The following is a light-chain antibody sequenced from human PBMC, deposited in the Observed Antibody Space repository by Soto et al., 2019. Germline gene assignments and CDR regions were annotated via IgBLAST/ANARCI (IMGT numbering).Light chain of an antibody. V-gene: IGKV3-20*01. Sequence: EIVLTQSPGTLSLSPGARATLSCRASQSVSSNYLASYQQKPGQAPKVLIYRASSRATGIPDRFSGSGSGTDFPLTISRLEPEDFAVYYCQQYGSSPLTFGGGTKVEIK. J-gene: IGKJ4*01. CDR2: RAS. CDR1: QSVSSNY. CDR3: QQYGSSPLT.